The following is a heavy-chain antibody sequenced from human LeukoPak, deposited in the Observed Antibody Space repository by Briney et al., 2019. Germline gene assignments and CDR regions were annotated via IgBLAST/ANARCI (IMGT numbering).Heavy chain of an antibody. CDR2: IYYNGNT. CDR3: ARGRSNYYGMDV. CDR1: DGSINSYY. Sequence: KPSETLSLTCSVSDGSINSYYWNWIRRPPGKGLEWIGYIYYNGNTNYSPSLKSRVTMSVDTSKNLFFLKVSSVTAADTAVYYCARGRSNYYGMDVWGQGTTVTVSS. J-gene: IGHJ6*02. V-gene: IGHV4-59*01. D-gene: IGHD1-26*01.